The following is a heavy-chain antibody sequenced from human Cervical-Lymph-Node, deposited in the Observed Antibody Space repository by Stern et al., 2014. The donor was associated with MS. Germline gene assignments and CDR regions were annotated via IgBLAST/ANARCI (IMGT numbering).Heavy chain of an antibody. J-gene: IGHJ4*02. CDR1: GYNFIDHA. D-gene: IGHD4-11*01. V-gene: IGHV1-3*01. CDR2: INGGPGTP. CDR3: ARQPDYSDFLDF. Sequence: VQLVESGAEVKKPGASMTISCKTSGYNFIDHAIHWVRQAPGQRLEWMGWINGGPGTPKYPQKFQGRVSFTRDKAASAAYMDLSSLSPDDTAVYYCARQPDYSDFLDFWGQGTLVTVSS.